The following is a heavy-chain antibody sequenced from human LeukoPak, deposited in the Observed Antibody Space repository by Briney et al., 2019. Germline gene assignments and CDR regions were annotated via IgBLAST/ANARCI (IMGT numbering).Heavy chain of an antibody. J-gene: IGHJ5*02. CDR2: ISSGSRYI. CDR1: GFTSSAYS. Sequence: GGPLRLSCAASGFTSSAYSMNWVRQAPGKGLEWVSSISSGSRYIYYADSVKGRFTISRDNAKDSLYLQMNSLRAEDTAVYYCAKCSGGNCYHSDDHWGQGTLVTVSP. D-gene: IGHD2-15*01. V-gene: IGHV3-21*01. CDR3: AKCSGGNCYHSDDH.